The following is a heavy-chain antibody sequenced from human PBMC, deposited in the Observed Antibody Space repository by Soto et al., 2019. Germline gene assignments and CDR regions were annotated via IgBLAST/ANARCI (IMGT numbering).Heavy chain of an antibody. CDR1: GFPFSNYW. J-gene: IGHJ3*01. Sequence: GGSQILSCAASGFPFSNYWMSWVRQAPGMGLEWVANIKSDGSDKYYVDSVKGRFTISRDNTKNSLSLQMNSLRAEDTAVYYCARDRYSSSLFDFWGQGTMVTVSS. D-gene: IGHD6-13*01. V-gene: IGHV3-7*03. CDR3: ARDRYSSSLFDF. CDR2: IKSDGSDK.